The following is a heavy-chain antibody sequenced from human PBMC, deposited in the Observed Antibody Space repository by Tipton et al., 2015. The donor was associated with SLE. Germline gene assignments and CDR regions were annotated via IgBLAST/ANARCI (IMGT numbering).Heavy chain of an antibody. D-gene: IGHD6-6*01. CDR2: IYYSGST. Sequence: LRLSCTVSGGSISSYYWSWIRQPPGKGLEWIGHIYYSGSTNYNPSLKSRVTFSVDTSKNQFSLRLSSMTATDTAVYYCARRAARLGYYFDYWGQGTLVTVSS. CDR3: ARRAARLGYYFDY. CDR1: GGSISSYY. J-gene: IGHJ4*02. V-gene: IGHV4-59*01.